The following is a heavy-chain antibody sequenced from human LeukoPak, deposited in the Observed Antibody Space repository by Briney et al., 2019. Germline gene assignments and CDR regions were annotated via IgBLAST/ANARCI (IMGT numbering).Heavy chain of an antibody. CDR1: GFTFSDYY. V-gene: IGHV3-11*04. Sequence: PGGSLRLSCAASGFTFSDYYMSWIRQAPGKGLEWVSYISSSDSTIYYADSVKGRFTISRDNAKNSLYLQMNSLRAEDTAVYYCARALYGSGSYYNDNYYYYMDVWGKGTTVTVPS. D-gene: IGHD3-10*01. CDR2: ISSSDSTI. J-gene: IGHJ6*03. CDR3: ARALYGSGSYYNDNYYYYMDV.